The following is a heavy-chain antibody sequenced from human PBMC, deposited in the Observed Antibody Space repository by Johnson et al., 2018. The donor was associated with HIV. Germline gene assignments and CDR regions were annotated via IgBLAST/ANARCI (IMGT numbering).Heavy chain of an antibody. Sequence: QVQLVESGGGVVQPGRSLRLSCAASGFTFSSYGMHWVRQAPGKGLEWVAVIWYDGSYKYYADSVKGRFTISRDNSKNTLYLQMNSLSAEDTAVYYCAREGITMIVVVIKGAFDIWGQGTMVTVSS. CDR2: IWYDGSYK. J-gene: IGHJ3*02. CDR1: GFTFSSYG. CDR3: AREGITMIVVVIKGAFDI. V-gene: IGHV3-30*19. D-gene: IGHD3-22*01.